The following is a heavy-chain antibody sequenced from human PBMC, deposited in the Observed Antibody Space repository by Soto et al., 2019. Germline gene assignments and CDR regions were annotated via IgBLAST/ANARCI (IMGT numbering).Heavy chain of an antibody. J-gene: IGHJ5*02. CDR1: GFTFNNYG. CDR2: INPDGSRT. V-gene: IGHV3-74*01. Sequence: PGGSLRLSCAASGFTFNNYGMHWVRQAPGKGLVWVSRINPDGSRTSYADSVKGRFSISRDNAKNTLYLQMDSLRAEDTAVYYCAKVATGSYNWFDPWGQGTLVTVSS. D-gene: IGHD1-1*01. CDR3: AKVATGSYNWFDP.